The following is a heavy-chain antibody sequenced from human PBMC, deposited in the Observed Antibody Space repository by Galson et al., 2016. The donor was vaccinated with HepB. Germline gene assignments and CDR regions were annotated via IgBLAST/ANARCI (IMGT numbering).Heavy chain of an antibody. CDR2: IIPMLGTA. CDR1: GDTFSKYA. Sequence: SVKVSCKASGDTFSKYAISWVRQAPGQGLEWMGGIIPMLGTANYEQKFQGRVTITADESTSTAYMELSSLRPADTAVYYCARESGWKLDYWGQGTLVTVSS. V-gene: IGHV1-69*13. J-gene: IGHJ4*02. D-gene: IGHD6-19*01. CDR3: ARESGWKLDY.